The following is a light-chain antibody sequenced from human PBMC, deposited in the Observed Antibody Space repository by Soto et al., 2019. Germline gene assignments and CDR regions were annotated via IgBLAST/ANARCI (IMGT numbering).Light chain of an antibody. CDR3: QQYDAYPWT. CDR2: KAS. V-gene: IGKV1-5*03. J-gene: IGKJ2*02. CDR1: QSVGSW. Sequence: DIQKTQSPSTLSASVGDRVTITCRASQSVGSWLAWYQQKPGKAPKYLIYKASILESGVPSRFSGSGSGTEFTLTISSLQPDDFATYYCQQYDAYPWTFGQGTKL.